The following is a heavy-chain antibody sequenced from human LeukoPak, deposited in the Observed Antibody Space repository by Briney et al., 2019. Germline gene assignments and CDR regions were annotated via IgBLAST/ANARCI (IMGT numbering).Heavy chain of an antibody. J-gene: IGHJ3*02. Sequence: GGSLRLSCAASGFTFSSYEMNWVRQAPGKGLEWVANIKQDGSEKYYVDSVKGRFTISRDNAKNSLYLQMNSLRAEDTAVYYCARANPGYGDYVFDAFDIWGQGTMVTVSS. CDR2: IKQDGSEK. D-gene: IGHD4-17*01. CDR3: ARANPGYGDYVFDAFDI. V-gene: IGHV3-7*03. CDR1: GFTFSSYE.